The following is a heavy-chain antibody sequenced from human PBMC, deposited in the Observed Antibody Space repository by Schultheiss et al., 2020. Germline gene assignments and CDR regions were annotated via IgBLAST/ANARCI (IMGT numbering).Heavy chain of an antibody. Sequence: GGSLRLSCAASGFTFSSYGMHWVRQAPGKGLEWVAVISYDGSNKYYADSVKGRFTISRDNSKNTLYLQMNSLRAEDTAVYYCAKHLPRRGYSGYDRGMDVWGQGTTVTVSS. CDR1: GFTFSSYG. D-gene: IGHD5-12*01. CDR2: ISYDGSNK. J-gene: IGHJ6*02. V-gene: IGHV3-30*18. CDR3: AKHLPRRGYSGYDRGMDV.